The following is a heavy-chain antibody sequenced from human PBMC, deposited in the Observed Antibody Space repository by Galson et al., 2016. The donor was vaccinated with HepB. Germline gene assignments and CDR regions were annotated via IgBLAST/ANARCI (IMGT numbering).Heavy chain of an antibody. CDR2: ITSTGGST. V-gene: IGHV3-23*01. D-gene: IGHD3-9*01. J-gene: IGHJ4*02. CDR1: GFTFTMYT. Sequence: SLRLSCAASGFTFTMYTMNWVRQAPGKGLEWVSAITSTGGSTYYADSVKGRFSISRDNSKNTLYLQMNSLGAEDTAIYHCVNPVPSDSNILNGDPFHWGQGTLVTVSS. CDR3: VNPVPSDSNILNGDPFH.